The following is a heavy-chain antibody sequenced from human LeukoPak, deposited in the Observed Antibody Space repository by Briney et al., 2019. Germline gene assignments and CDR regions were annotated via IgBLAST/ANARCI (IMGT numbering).Heavy chain of an antibody. D-gene: IGHD5-18*01. Sequence: SETLSLTCTVSGGSISSGGYYWSWIRQHPGKGLEWIGYIYYSGSTNYSPSLKSRVTISVDTSKNQFSLKLSSVTAADTAVYYCAWRYSYGYDLYDYWGQGTLVTVSS. CDR3: AWRYSYGYDLYDY. J-gene: IGHJ4*02. CDR1: GGSISSGGYY. CDR2: IYYSGST. V-gene: IGHV4-31*03.